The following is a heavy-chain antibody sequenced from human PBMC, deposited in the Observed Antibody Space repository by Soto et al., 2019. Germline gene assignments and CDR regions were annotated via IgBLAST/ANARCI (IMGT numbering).Heavy chain of an antibody. CDR1: GYSFTNND. CDR2: RNPGSGDT. Sequence: GASETVSCTAAGYSFTNNDLSSVRQALRQWLEWMGWRNPGSGDTGYAQNFQGRVPMTRDISIATAYMELSSLRFDDTSIYYCARMATFGSLKWFDPWSQGTLVTVYS. V-gene: IGHV1-8*01. CDR3: ARMATFGSLKWFDP. D-gene: IGHD3-16*01. J-gene: IGHJ5*02.